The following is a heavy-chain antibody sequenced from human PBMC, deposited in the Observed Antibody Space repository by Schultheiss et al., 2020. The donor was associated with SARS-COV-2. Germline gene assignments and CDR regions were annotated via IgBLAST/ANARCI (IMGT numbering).Heavy chain of an antibody. CDR2: IFYSGST. CDR3: ARGYRYYYYAMDV. V-gene: IGHV4-30-4*02. D-gene: IGHD5-18*01. Sequence: SETLSLTCAVSGGSIDSVDYFWSWVRQPPEKGLEWIGYIFYSGSTYYNPSLKSRLSISVDTSKNQFSLKLTSVIAADTAVYYCARGYRYYYYAMDVWGQGTTVTVSS. CDR1: GGSIDSVDYF. J-gene: IGHJ6*02.